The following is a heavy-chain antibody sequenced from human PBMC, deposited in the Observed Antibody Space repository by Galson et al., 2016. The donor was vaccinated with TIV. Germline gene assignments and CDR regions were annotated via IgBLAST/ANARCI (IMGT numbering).Heavy chain of an antibody. CDR3: TTFGVASRYYYYYGMDV. Sequence: SLRLSCAASGFSFSDYFMTWIRQPPGKGLEWVSYISTSGSTTWDADSVEGRFSVSRDNGKGSLFLQLNSLRADDTAVYYCTTFGVASRYYYYYGMDVWGQGTTVTVSS. J-gene: IGHJ6*02. CDR2: ISTSGSTT. V-gene: IGHV3-11*01. CDR1: GFSFSDYF. D-gene: IGHD3-3*01.